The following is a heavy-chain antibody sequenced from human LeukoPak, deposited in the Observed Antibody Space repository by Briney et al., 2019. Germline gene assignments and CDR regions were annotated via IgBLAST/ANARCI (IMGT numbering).Heavy chain of an antibody. D-gene: IGHD3-22*01. CDR3: ARVRANYYYDSSGYDAFDI. CDR1: GGSISSYY. Sequence: SETLSLTCTVSGGSISSYYWSWIRQPPGKGLEWIGYIYYSGSTNYNPSLKSRVTISVDTSKNQFSPKLSPVTAADTAVYYCARVRANYYYDSSGYDAFDIWGQGTMVTVSS. CDR2: IYYSGST. V-gene: IGHV4-59*01. J-gene: IGHJ3*02.